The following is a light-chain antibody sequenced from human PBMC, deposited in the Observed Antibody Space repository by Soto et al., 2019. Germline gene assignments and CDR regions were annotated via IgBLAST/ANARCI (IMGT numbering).Light chain of an antibody. J-gene: IGLJ2*01. CDR1: SSDVGGYNS. CDR3: SSYTSSSTVV. V-gene: IGLV2-14*01. CDR2: DVS. Sequence: QSALTQPASVSGSPGQSITISCTGTSSDVGGYNSVSWYQQRPGKAPKLMIYDVSNRPSGVSNRFSGSKSVNTASLTISGLQAEDEADYYCSSYTSSSTVVFGGGTKLTVL.